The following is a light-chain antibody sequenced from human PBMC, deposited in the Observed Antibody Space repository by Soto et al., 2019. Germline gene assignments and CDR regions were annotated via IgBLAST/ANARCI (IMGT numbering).Light chain of an antibody. CDR3: SSYTSNSTPWV. J-gene: IGLJ3*02. CDR1: SSDVGGYNY. Sequence: QSALTQPASVSGSPGQSITISCTGTSSDVGGYNYVSWYQHHPGKAPKFMIYEVSNRPSGVSNRFSGSKSGNTASLTISGLQAEDEADYYCSSYTSNSTPWVFGGGTKVTVL. CDR2: EVS. V-gene: IGLV2-14*01.